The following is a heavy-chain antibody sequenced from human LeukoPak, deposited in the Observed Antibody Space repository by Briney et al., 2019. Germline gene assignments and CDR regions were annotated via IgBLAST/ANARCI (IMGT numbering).Heavy chain of an antibody. CDR1: GFTFSSYS. V-gene: IGHV3-48*04. J-gene: IGHJ4*02. D-gene: IGHD3-22*01. CDR2: ISSSSSTI. CDR3: ARDPPRYYDSSGYPSWSFDY. Sequence: GGSLRLSCAASGFTFSSYSMNWVRQAPGKGLEWVSYISSSSSTIYYADSVKGRFTISRDNAKNSLYLQMNSLRAGDTAVYYCARDPPRYYDSSGYPSWSFDYWGQGTLVTVSS.